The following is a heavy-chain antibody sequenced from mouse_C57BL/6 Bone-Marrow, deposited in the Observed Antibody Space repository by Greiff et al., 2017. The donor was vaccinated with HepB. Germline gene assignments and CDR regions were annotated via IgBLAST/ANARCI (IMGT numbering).Heavy chain of an antibody. CDR1: GFTFTDYY. CDR3: ARYGGQAWFAY. Sequence: EVKLVESGGGLVQPGGSLSLSCAASGFTFTDYYMSWVRQPPGKALEWLGFIRNKANGYTTEYSASLKGRFTISRDNYHSILYLQMNALRAEDSATYYGARYGGQAWFAYWGQGTLVTVSA. J-gene: IGHJ3*01. CDR2: IRNKANGYTT. V-gene: IGHV7-3*01.